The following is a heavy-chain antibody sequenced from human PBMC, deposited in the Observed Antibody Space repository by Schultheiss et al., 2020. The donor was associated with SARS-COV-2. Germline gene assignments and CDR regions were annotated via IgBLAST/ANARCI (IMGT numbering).Heavy chain of an antibody. CDR3: ARGGLRIH. J-gene: IGHJ4*02. CDR1: GGSISSGGYS. Sequence: SETLSLTCAVSGGSISSGGYSWSWIRQPPGKGLEWIGYIYYSGSTYYNPSLKSRVTISVDTSKNQFSLKLSSVTAADTAVYYCARGGLRIHWGQGTLVTVSS. CDR2: IYYSGST. D-gene: IGHD4-17*01. V-gene: IGHV4-30-4*07.